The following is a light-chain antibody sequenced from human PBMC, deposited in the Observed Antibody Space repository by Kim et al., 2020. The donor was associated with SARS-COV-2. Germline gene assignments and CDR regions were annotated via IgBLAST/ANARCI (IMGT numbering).Light chain of an antibody. CDR2: EVN. Sequence: QSALTQPASVSGSPGQSITISCTGTSSDVGGYNYVSWYQQSPGKAPKLMIYEVNDRPSGISNRFSGSKSGNTASLTISGLQAEDEADYYCSSYKSSSTLPFVFGTGTKVTVL. CDR1: SSDVGGYNY. CDR3: SSYKSSSTLPFV. V-gene: IGLV2-14*01. J-gene: IGLJ1*01.